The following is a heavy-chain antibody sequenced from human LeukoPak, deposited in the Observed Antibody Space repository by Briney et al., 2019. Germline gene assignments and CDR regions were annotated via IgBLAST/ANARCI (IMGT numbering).Heavy chain of an antibody. CDR3: AKAKVTLPFDY. J-gene: IGHJ4*02. CDR2: ISGSGGST. V-gene: IGHV3-23*01. Sequence: GGSLRLSCAASGFTVSSNYMSWVRQAPGKGLEWVSAISGSGGSTYYADSVKGRFTISRDNSKNTLYLQMNSLRAEDTAVYYCAKAKVTLPFDYWGQGTLVTVSS. CDR1: GFTVSSNY. D-gene: IGHD4-11*01.